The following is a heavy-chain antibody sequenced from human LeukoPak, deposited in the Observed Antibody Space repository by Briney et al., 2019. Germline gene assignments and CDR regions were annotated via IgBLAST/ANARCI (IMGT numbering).Heavy chain of an antibody. D-gene: IGHD2-15*01. V-gene: IGHV3-23*01. CDR3: AKVDVVGVYWAFDY. CDR1: GFTFSSYA. CDR2: NSGSGGST. Sequence: GGSLRLSCGASGFTFSSYAMSWVRQAPGKGLERVSANSGSGGSTYCADSVKRRFTISRDNSKNTLYQQMNSLRAEDTAVYYCAKVDVVGVYWAFDYWGQGTLVTASS. J-gene: IGHJ4*02.